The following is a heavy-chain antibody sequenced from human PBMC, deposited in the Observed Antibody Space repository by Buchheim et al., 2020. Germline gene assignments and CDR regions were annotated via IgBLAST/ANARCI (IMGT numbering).Heavy chain of an antibody. D-gene: IGHD4-11*01. CDR1: AFTFSSYV. CDR3: AKAGETTVRAAHCEY. CDR2: ISYDGRDK. V-gene: IGHV3-30*18. J-gene: IGHJ4*02. Sequence: QVHLEESGGGVVQPGKSLRLSCAASAFTFSSYVMHWVRQAPGTGLEWVAVISYDGRDKFYSDSVKGRFTISRDNSKNTLFLQMNSLSAEDTAVYYCAKAGETTVRAAHCEYGGQGTL.